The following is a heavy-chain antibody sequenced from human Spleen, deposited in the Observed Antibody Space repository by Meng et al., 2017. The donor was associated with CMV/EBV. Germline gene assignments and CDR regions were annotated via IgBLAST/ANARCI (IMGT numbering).Heavy chain of an antibody. D-gene: IGHD1-26*01. J-gene: IGHJ6*02. CDR1: GYTFMDYY. Sequence: ASVKVSCKASGYTFMDYYMHWVRQAPGQGLEWMGWINSNSGGTNYAQKFQGRVTMTRDTSINTAYMELSRLRFDDTAVYYCARDLSGSSYPPRTYYGMDVWGQGTTVTVSS. CDR2: INSNSGGT. V-gene: IGHV1-2*02. CDR3: ARDLSGSSYPPRTYYGMDV.